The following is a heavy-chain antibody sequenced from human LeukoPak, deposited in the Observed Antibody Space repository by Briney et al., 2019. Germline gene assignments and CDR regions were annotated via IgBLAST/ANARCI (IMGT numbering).Heavy chain of an antibody. CDR3: ARSHSGKGYSYGHLGY. CDR1: GFTFSSYS. V-gene: IGHV3-48*04. Sequence: QAGGSLRLSCAASGFTFSSYSMNWVRQAPGKGLEWVSYISSSSSTIYYADSVKGRFTISRDNAKNSLYLQMNSLRAEDTAVYYCARSHSGKGYSYGHLGYWGQGTLVTVSS. D-gene: IGHD5-18*01. J-gene: IGHJ4*02. CDR2: ISSSSSTI.